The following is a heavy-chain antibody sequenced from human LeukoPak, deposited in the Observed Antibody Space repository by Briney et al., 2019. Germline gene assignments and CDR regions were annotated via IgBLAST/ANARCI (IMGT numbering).Heavy chain of an antibody. D-gene: IGHD6-19*01. J-gene: IGHJ4*02. CDR1: GGSFSGYY. V-gene: IGHV4-34*01. CDR3: ARPYSSGWYGRKGFDY. Sequence: LSETLSLTCAVYGGSFSGYYWSWIRQPPGKGLEWIWEINHSGSTNYNPSLKSRVTISVDTSKNQYSLKLSSVTAADTAVYYCARPYSSGWYGRKGFDYWGQGTLVTVSS. CDR2: INHSGST.